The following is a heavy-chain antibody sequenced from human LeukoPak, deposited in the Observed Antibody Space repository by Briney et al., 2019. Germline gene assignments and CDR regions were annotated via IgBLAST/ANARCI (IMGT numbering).Heavy chain of an antibody. CDR1: GLQNKFW. V-gene: IGHV3-7*01. Sequence: GGSLRLSCAASGLQNKFWMSWVRQAPGKGLEWVANIKYDGSERNYVDSVKGRFTISRDNATISVSLQMNSLRAEDTAVYYCASRQDLEYTLSSGGYYFDSWGQGIQVTVSS. CDR2: IKYDGSER. CDR3: ASRQDLEYTLSSGGYYFDS. D-gene: IGHD2/OR15-2a*01. J-gene: IGHJ4*02.